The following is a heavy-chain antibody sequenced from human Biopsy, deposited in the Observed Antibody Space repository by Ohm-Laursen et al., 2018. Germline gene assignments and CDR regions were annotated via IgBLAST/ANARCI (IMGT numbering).Heavy chain of an antibody. D-gene: IGHD2-15*01. J-gene: IGHJ1*01. Sequence: SETLSLTCTVSGVSINGGRYYWNWIRHHPGKGLEWIGHISYTGYTSYNASLKSRVTISVDTSRNHFSLRLSSLTAADTAVYYCAKGQDLRGGAEYFQHWGQGALVTVSS. V-gene: IGHV4-61*03. CDR1: GVSINGGRYY. CDR3: AKGQDLRGGAEYFQH. CDR2: ISYTGYT.